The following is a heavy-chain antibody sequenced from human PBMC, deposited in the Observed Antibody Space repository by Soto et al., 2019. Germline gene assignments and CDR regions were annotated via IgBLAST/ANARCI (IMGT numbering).Heavy chain of an antibody. CDR3: ARLGSYYDGSAYPS. CDR2: INPNGGAT. D-gene: IGHD3-22*01. Sequence: GASVKVSCKASGYTFTGHYLHWVRQAPGQRFEWLGWINPNGGATKYARKFQGRISLTGDTSTTTAYLELNRLIADDTAVYFCARLGSYYDGSAYPSWGQGPLVPV. J-gene: IGHJ5*02. CDR1: GYTFTGHY. V-gene: IGHV1-2*02.